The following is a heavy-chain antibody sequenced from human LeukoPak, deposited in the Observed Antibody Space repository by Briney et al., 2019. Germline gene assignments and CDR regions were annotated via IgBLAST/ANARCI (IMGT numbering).Heavy chain of an antibody. CDR1: GGSISSSSYY. CDR3: ARDGYTNFDY. V-gene: IGHV4-39*07. D-gene: IGHD5-24*01. Sequence: SEPLSLTCTVSGGSISSSSYYWGWIRQPPGKGLEWIGSIYHSGSTYYNPSLKSRVTISVDTSKNQFSLKLSSVTAADTAVYYCARDGYTNFDYWGQGTLVTVSS. J-gene: IGHJ4*02. CDR2: IYHSGST.